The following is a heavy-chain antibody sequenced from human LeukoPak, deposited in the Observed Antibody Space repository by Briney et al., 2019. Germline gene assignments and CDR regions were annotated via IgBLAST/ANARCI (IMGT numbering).Heavy chain of an antibody. J-gene: IGHJ3*02. CDR2: IYHSGST. Sequence: SETLSLTCTVSGYSISSGYYWGWIRQPPGKGLEWIGSIYHSGSTYYNPSLKSRVTISVDRSKNQFSLKLSSVTAADTAMYYCARVNAYCSSTSCYISAFDIWGQGTMVTVSS. D-gene: IGHD2-2*02. CDR3: ARVNAYCSSTSCYISAFDI. V-gene: IGHV4-38-2*02. CDR1: GYSISSGYY.